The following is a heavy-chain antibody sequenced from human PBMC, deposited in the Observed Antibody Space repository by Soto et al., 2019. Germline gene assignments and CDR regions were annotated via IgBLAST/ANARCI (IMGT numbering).Heavy chain of an antibody. V-gene: IGHV4-34*01. CDR1: GGSFSTYY. CDR2: INHSGSN. Sequence: SETLSLTCVVSGGSFSTYYYNWIRQSPGKGLEWIGEINHSGSNNYNPSLKSRVTISVDTSKSQFSLNLSSVTAADTAVYYCARGRWLQSDYWGQGTLVTVSS. D-gene: IGHD5-12*01. J-gene: IGHJ4*02. CDR3: ARGRWLQSDY.